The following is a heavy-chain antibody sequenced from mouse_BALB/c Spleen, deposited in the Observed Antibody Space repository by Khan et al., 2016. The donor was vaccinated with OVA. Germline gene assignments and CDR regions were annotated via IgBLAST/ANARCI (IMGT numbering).Heavy chain of an antibody. D-gene: IGHD1-1*01. V-gene: IGHV3-2*02. Sequence: EVQLVESGPGLVKPSQSLSLTCTATGYSITSDYAWNWIRQFPGNKLEWMGFIRYSGNTNYNPSLKSRISLTLDTSKNQFFLQLNSVTTEDTATYYGARVYGGDFDYWGQGTTLTVSS. CDR3: ARVYGGDFDY. CDR2: IRYSGNT. CDR1: GYSITSDYA. J-gene: IGHJ2*01.